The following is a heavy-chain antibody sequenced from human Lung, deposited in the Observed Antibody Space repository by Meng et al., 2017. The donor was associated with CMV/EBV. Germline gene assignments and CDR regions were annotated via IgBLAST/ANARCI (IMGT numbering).Heavy chain of an antibody. D-gene: IGHD4-11*01. CDR3: ARDPGWDYSNQPTHYYGMDV. CDR1: GFTLSSYE. CDR2: IGDSGRTL. V-gene: IGHV3-48*03. J-gene: IGHJ6*02. Sequence: LTXXASGFTLSSYEMNWVRQAPGKGLEWIAYIGDSGRTLYYADSVKGRFTISSDNAENSLYLQMKSLRVEDTALYYCARDPGWDYSNQPTHYYGMDVWXQGTXVTVSS.